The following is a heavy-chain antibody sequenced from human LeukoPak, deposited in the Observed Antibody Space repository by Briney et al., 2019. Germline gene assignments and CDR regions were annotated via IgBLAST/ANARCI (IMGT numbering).Heavy chain of an antibody. Sequence: KPSETLSLTCAVYGGSFSGYYWSWIRQPPGKGLEWIGEINHSGSTNYNPSLKSRVTISVDTSKNQFSLKLSSVTAADTAVYYCAREVNSSGWYMRGLIAGWFDPWGQGTLVTVSS. CDR2: INHSGST. CDR1: GGSFSGYY. V-gene: IGHV4-34*01. CDR3: AREVNSSGWYMRGLIAGWFDP. J-gene: IGHJ5*02. D-gene: IGHD6-19*01.